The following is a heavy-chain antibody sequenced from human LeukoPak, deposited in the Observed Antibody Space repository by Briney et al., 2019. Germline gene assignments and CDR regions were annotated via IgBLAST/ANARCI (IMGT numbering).Heavy chain of an antibody. Sequence: GGSLRLSCAASGFTFGSYWMNWVRQAPGKGQEWVANIKQDGSEKYYVDSVKGRFTISRDNAKNSLYLQMNSLRAEDTAVYYCAREYGGYRDWYFDLWGRGTLVTVAP. CDR2: IKQDGSEK. J-gene: IGHJ2*01. CDR3: AREYGGYRDWYFDL. CDR1: GFTFGSYW. D-gene: IGHD5-12*01. V-gene: IGHV3-7*04.